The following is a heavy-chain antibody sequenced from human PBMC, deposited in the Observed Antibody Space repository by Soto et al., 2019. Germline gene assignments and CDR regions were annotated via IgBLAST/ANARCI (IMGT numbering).Heavy chain of an antibody. D-gene: IGHD2-15*01. CDR2: IYHSGST. CDR1: GGSISSGGYS. J-gene: IGHJ5*02. CDR3: ARRLGYCSGGSCYSGVHWFDP. V-gene: IGHV4-30-2*01. Sequence: SETLSLTCAVSGGSISSGGYSWSWIRQPPGKGLEWIGYIYHSGSTYYNPSLKSRVTISVDRSKNQFSLKLSSVTAADTAVYYCARRLGYCSGGSCYSGVHWFDPWGQGTLVTV.